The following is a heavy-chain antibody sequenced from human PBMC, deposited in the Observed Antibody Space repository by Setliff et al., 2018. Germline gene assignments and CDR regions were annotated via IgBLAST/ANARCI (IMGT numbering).Heavy chain of an antibody. CDR1: GGSISNDTFY. D-gene: IGHD6-6*01. CDR3: ASGRNIAARLFDS. J-gene: IGHJ4*02. V-gene: IGHV4-39*07. CDR2: INYYGSIFHDGTTHST. Sequence: SETLSLTCTVSGGSISNDTFYWGWIRQPPGKGLEWIGSINYYGSIFHDGTTHSTHYNPSLKSRVTISVDTSKNQFSLKLSSVTAADTAVYYCASGRNIAARLFDSWGQGTRVTVSS.